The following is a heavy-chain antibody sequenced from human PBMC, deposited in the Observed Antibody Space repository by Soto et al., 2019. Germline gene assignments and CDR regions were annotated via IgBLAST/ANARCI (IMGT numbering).Heavy chain of an antibody. CDR2: IDPSGSYT. D-gene: IGHD3-10*01. V-gene: IGHV5-10-1*01. Sequence: PGESLKISCQGSVYRFSSYWITWVRQKPGKGLEWMGRIDPSGSYTNYSASFEGHVTISADKANSTAYLQWSSLKASDSAMYYCAIAIYYCGSGSYGGMDVRGQGTTVTVSS. CDR3: AIAIYYCGSGSYGGMDV. CDR1: VYRFSSYW. J-gene: IGHJ6*01.